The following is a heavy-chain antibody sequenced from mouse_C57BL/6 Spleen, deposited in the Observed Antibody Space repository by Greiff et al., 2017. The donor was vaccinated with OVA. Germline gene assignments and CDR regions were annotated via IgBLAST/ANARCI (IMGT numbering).Heavy chain of an antibody. V-gene: IGHV5-16*01. CDR2: INYDGSST. J-gene: IGHJ1*03. D-gene: IGHD1-1*01. Sequence: EVHLVESEGGLVQPGSSMKLSCTASGFTFSDYYMAWVRQVPEKGLEWVANINYDGSSTYYLDSLKSRFIISRDNAKNILYLQMSSLKSEDTATYYCARGGLYGRSSYWYFDVWGTGTTVTVSS. CDR3: ARGGLYGRSSYWYFDV. CDR1: GFTFSDYY.